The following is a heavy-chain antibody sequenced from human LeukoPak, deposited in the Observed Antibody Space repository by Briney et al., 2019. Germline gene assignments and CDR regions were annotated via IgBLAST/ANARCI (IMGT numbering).Heavy chain of an antibody. CDR2: INPTGGST. V-gene: IGHV1-46*01. D-gene: IGHD1-26*01. Sequence: ASVEVSCKASGYTFTSYYMHWVRQAPGQGLEWMGLINPTGGSTGYAQKFQGRVTMTRDMSTSTDYMELSSLRSEDTAIYYCARDNSVGDNAWWFDPWGQGTLVTVSS. CDR1: GYTFTSYY. J-gene: IGHJ5*02. CDR3: ARDNSVGDNAWWFDP.